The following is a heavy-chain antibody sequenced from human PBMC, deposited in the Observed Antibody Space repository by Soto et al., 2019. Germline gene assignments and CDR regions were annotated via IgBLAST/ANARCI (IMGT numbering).Heavy chain of an antibody. V-gene: IGHV3-23*01. D-gene: IGHD6-19*01. CDR1: GFTFSSYA. Sequence: EVQLLESGGGLVQPGGSLRLSCAASGFTFSSYAMSWVRQAPGKGLEWVSAISGSGGSTYYADSVKGRFTISRDNSKNALYLQMSSLRAEDTAVYYCAKEGEYSSGWDNFDYWGQGTLVTVSS. CDR2: ISGSGGST. CDR3: AKEGEYSSGWDNFDY. J-gene: IGHJ4*02.